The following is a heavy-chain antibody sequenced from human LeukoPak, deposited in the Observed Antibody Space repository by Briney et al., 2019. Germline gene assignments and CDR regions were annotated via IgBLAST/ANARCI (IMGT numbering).Heavy chain of an antibody. D-gene: IGHD4-17*01. Sequence: SETLSLTCTVSGGSISSSSYYWGWIRQPPGKGLEWIGYIYYSGSTNYNPSLKSRVTISVDTSKNQFSLKLSSVTAADTAVYYCARSSAYGDYATHNYYYYYMDVWGKGTTVTVSS. V-gene: IGHV4-61*05. CDR3: ARSSAYGDYATHNYYYYYMDV. J-gene: IGHJ6*03. CDR2: IYYSGST. CDR1: GGSISSSSYY.